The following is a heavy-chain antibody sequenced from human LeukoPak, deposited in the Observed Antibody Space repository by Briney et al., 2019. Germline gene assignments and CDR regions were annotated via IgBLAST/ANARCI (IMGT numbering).Heavy chain of an antibody. J-gene: IGHJ2*01. Sequence: GGSLRLSCAASGFTVSSYFMSWVRQPPGKGLECVSLIYSGGATYYVDSVKGRFTISRDSSKNTLYLEMNSLRAEDTAVYYCARVPGYDILTGHYWYFDLWGRGTLVTVSS. D-gene: IGHD3-9*01. CDR1: GFTVSSYF. V-gene: IGHV3-66*01. CDR3: ARVPGYDILTGHYWYFDL. CDR2: IYSGGAT.